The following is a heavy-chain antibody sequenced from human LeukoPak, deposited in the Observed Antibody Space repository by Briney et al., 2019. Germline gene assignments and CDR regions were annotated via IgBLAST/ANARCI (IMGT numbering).Heavy chain of an antibody. CDR3: ALRMFVIVPDVSTSLFDY. CDR1: GYTFTSYD. Sequence: GASVKVSCKASGYTFTSYDINWVRQATGQGLEWMGWMNPNSGNTNYAQKFQGRVTMTRHTSISTAYMELSRLRSDDTAVYYCALRMFVIVPDVSTSLFDYWGQGTLVTVSS. D-gene: IGHD2-2*01. J-gene: IGHJ4*02. CDR2: MNPNSGNT. V-gene: IGHV1-8*02.